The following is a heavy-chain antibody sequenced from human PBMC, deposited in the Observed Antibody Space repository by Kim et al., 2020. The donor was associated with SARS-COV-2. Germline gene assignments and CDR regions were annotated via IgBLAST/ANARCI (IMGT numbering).Heavy chain of an antibody. Sequence: GGSLRLSCAASGFTFSTYGMHWVRQAPGKGLEWMSLIWYDGSNKNYADSVKGRFTISRDNSKNTLYLQMNSLRAEDTAVYYCAKVAEDGYSLEYWGQGTLVTVSS. CDR1: GFTFSTYG. D-gene: IGHD3-3*01. CDR2: IWYDGSNK. CDR3: AKVAEDGYSLEY. J-gene: IGHJ4*02. V-gene: IGHV3-33*06.